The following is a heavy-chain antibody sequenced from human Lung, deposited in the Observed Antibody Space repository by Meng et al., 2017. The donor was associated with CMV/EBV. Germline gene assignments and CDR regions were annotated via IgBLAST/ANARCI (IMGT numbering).Heavy chain of an antibody. J-gene: IGHJ5*02. CDR1: GFTFSDYY. CDR2: ISSSGRTI. V-gene: IGHV3-11*01. D-gene: IGHD3-10*01. Sequence: GGSLRLXCAASGFTFSDYYMTWIRQAPGKGLEWVSYISSSGRTIYYADSVKGRFTISRDDAKNSLFLQMNSLRADDPAVYSCARGSRPYYYGSGSPLDPWGQGXLVTVSS. CDR3: ARGSRPYYYGSGSPLDP.